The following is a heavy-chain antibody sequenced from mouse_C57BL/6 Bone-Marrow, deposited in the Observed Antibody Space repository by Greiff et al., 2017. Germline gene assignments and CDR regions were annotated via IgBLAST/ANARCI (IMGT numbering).Heavy chain of an antibody. Sequence: VQLQQPGAELVKPGASVKLSCKASGYTFTSYWMQWVKQRPGQGLEWIGEIDPSDRYTNYNQKFKGTATLTVDTSSSTAYMQLSSLTSEDSAVYYCARDYYSNSYAMDYWGQGTSVTVSS. CDR1: GYTFTSYW. CDR2: IDPSDRYT. J-gene: IGHJ4*01. V-gene: IGHV1-50*01. CDR3: ARDYYSNSYAMDY. D-gene: IGHD2-5*01.